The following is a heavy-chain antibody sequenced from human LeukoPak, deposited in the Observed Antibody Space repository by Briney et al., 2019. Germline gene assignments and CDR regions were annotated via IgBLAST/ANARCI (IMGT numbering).Heavy chain of an antibody. J-gene: IGHJ5*02. CDR3: TTALRFLEWFANWFDP. V-gene: IGHV3-15*01. CDR2: INSKTDGGKT. Sequence: GGSLRLSCAASGFTLSNAWMSWVRQAPGKGLEWVGRINSKTDGGKTDYAAPVKGRFTISRDDSKNTLYLQMSSLKTEDTAVYYCTTALRFLEWFANWFDPWGQGTLVTVA. D-gene: IGHD3-3*01. CDR1: GFTLSNAW.